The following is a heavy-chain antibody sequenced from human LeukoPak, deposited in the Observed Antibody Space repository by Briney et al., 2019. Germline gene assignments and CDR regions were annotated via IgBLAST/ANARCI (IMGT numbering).Heavy chain of an antibody. J-gene: IGHJ4*02. V-gene: IGHV3-23*01. D-gene: IGHD3-22*01. CDR3: AKGRGDYYDSSGYQAHFDY. CDR2: ISGSGGST. CDR1: GFTFSSYA. Sequence: GGSLRLSCAASGFTFSSYAMSWVRQAPGKGLEWVSAISGSGGSTYYADSVKGRFTISRDSSKNTLYLQMNSLRAEDTAVYYCAKGRGDYYDSSGYQAHFDYWGQGTLVTVSS.